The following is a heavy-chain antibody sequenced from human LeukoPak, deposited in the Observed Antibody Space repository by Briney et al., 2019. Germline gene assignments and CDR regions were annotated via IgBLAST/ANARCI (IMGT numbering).Heavy chain of an antibody. D-gene: IGHD3-22*01. Sequence: GGSLRLSCAASGFTFSSYSMNWVRQAPGKGLEWVSSISSSSSYIYYADSVKGRFTISRDNAKNSLYLQMNSLRAEDTAVYYCAKPTTGSNYYDSSGYPNWGQGTLVTVSS. CDR2: ISSSSSYI. CDR3: AKPTTGSNYYDSSGYPN. J-gene: IGHJ4*02. V-gene: IGHV3-21*04. CDR1: GFTFSSYS.